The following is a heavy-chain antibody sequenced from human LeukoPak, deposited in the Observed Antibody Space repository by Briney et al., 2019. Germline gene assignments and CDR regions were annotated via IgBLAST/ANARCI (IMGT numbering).Heavy chain of an antibody. D-gene: IGHD6-19*01. J-gene: IGHJ2*01. Sequence: PSETLSLTRTVSGGSISSYYWSWIRQPPGKGLEWIGYIYYSGSTNYNPSLKSRVTISVDTSKNQFSLKLSSVTAVDTAVYYCARAKAVATWYFDLWGRGTLVSVSS. V-gene: IGHV4-59*01. CDR2: IYYSGST. CDR1: GGSISSYY. CDR3: ARAKAVATWYFDL.